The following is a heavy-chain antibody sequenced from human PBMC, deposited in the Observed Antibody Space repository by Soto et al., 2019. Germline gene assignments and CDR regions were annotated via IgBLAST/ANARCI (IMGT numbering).Heavy chain of an antibody. CDR1: GFTVSSSY. D-gene: IGHD2-15*01. J-gene: IGHJ4*02. Sequence: PGGSLRLSCAASGFTVSSSYMSWVRQAPGKGLEWVSVIYSGGSTYYADSVKGRFTISRDNSKNTLYLQMNSLRAEDTAVYYCARDWGRWIGGSCFFDYWGQGTLVTVSS. CDR2: IYSGGST. V-gene: IGHV3-66*01. CDR3: ARDWGRWIGGSCFFDY.